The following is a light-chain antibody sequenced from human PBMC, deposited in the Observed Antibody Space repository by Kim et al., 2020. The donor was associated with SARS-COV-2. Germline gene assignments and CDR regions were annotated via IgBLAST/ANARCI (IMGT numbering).Light chain of an antibody. CDR2: RND. V-gene: IGLV1-47*01. Sequence: QSVVTQSPSASGTPGQRVTISCSGSTSNIEINYVYWYQQLPGTAPKLLIYRNDQRPSGVPDRFSGSKSGTSASLAISGLRSEDEADYYCATWDDSLNGPVFGGGTKVTVL. CDR3: ATWDDSLNGPV. CDR1: TSNIEINY. J-gene: IGLJ3*02.